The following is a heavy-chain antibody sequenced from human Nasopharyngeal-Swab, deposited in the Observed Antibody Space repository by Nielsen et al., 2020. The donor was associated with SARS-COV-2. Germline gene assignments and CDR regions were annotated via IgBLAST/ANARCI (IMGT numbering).Heavy chain of an antibody. V-gene: IGHV3-30*14. CDR2: ISYDGSNK. J-gene: IGHJ5*02. CDR1: GFTFSSYA. Sequence: GESLKISCAASGFTFSSYAMHWVRQAPGKGLEWVAVISYDGSNKYYADSVKGRFIISRDNSKNTLYLQMDSLRAEDTAVYYCARELYSSSSGIGYNWFDPWGQGTLVTVSS. D-gene: IGHD6-6*01. CDR3: ARELYSSSSGIGYNWFDP.